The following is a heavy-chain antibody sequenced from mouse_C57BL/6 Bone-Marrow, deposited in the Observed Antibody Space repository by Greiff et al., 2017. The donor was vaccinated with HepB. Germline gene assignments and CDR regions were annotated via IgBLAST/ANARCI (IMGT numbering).Heavy chain of an antibody. CDR1: GYTFTSYW. CDR3: AREGIYYRLRGYFDY. CDR2: IDPNSGGT. V-gene: IGHV1-72*01. Sequence: QVQLQQPGAELVKPGASVKLSCKASGYTFTSYWLHWVKQRPGRGLEWIGRIDPNSGGTKYNEKFKSKATLTVDQPASTAYMQLSSLTSEDSAVYYCAREGIYYRLRGYFDYWGQGTTLTVSS. J-gene: IGHJ2*01. D-gene: IGHD2-14*01.